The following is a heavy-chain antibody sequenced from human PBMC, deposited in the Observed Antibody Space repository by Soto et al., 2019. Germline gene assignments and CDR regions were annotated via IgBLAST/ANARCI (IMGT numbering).Heavy chain of an antibody. Sequence: SVIQRLTNTVSGVKIIGRDGCWSWNRKTPGKGLEWIGYIYYSENTYDNPSLKSRVTISVDTSKNQFSLKLNSVTAADTAVYYCARDLWGYCGADCYPLDVWGQGTTVTAP. CDR3: ARDLWGYCGADCYPLDV. CDR2: IYYSENT. J-gene: IGHJ6*02. CDR1: GVKIIGRDGC. V-gene: IGHV4-30-4*02. D-gene: IGHD2-21*02.